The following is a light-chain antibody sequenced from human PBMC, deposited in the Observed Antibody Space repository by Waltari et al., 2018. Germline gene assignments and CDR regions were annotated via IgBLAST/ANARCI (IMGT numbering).Light chain of an antibody. CDR3: QHRHNWPLA. CDR2: DAS. V-gene: IGKV3-11*01. CDR1: QSVSSN. J-gene: IGKJ4*01. Sequence: EIVLTQSPATLFLSPGERATLSCRASQSVSSNLAWYQQKPGQAPRLLVYDASKRATGVPARFSGSGYGTDFTRSISSLEPEDFAVYYCQHRHNWPLAFGGGTKVEIK.